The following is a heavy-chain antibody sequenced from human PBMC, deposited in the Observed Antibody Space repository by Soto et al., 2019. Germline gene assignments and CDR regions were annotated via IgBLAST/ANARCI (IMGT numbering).Heavy chain of an antibody. V-gene: IGHV6-1*01. Sequence: SQTLSLTCAIFGDSVSSNSAAWNWIRQSPSRGLEWLGRTYYRSKWYKEYAASVRSRITITPDTTKNQLSLQLNSVSPEETAVYYCARTVGWLDPWGQGTQVTVSS. J-gene: IGHJ5*02. CDR2: TYYRSKWYK. D-gene: IGHD2-15*01. CDR1: GDSVSSNSAA. CDR3: ARTVGWLDP.